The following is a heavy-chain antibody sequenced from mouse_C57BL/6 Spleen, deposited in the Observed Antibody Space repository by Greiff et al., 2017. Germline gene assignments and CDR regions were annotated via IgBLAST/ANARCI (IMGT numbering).Heavy chain of an antibody. CDR1: GFAFTNYV. D-gene: IGHD1-1*02. Sequence: EVKLVESGGDLVRPGRSVKLSCAASGFAFTNYVMSWVRQTPGKSLEWVAVISPGGGGTYYPDRVKGRVTMSADKSSNTLYMQLSSLKSEDTAIYFCARGGGLAWFAYWGQGTLVTVSA. J-gene: IGHJ3*01. CDR3: ARGGGLAWFAY. V-gene: IGHV5-6*01. CDR2: ISPGGGGT.